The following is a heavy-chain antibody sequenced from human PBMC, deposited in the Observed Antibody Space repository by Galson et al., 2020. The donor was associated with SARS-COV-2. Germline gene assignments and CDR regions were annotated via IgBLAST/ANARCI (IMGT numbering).Heavy chain of an antibody. V-gene: IGHV4-59*01. J-gene: IGHJ6*02. Sequence: ETSETLSLTCSVSDGPISSYYWSWIRQPPGKGLEWIGYISYSGSTHYNPSLRSRVTISVDMSKNQFSLKLSSVTAADTAVYYCARDPAPRYGDNYYYGMDVWGRGTTVTVSS. CDR3: ARDPAPRYGDNYYYGMDV. CDR2: ISYSGST. CDR1: DGPISSYY. D-gene: IGHD4-17*01.